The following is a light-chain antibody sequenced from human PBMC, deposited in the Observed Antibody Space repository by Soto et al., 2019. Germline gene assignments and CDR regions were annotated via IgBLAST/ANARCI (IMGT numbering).Light chain of an antibody. J-gene: IGKJ1*01. CDR2: GPG. Sequence: EIVMTQSPATLSVSPGDRATLSCRASQSVSGNLAWYQQRPGQAPRLLIYGPGTRASGTPGRFSGSGSETEVTLAISSLQSEDVAVYYCQQYNNWPPGPFGQGTKVEIK. CDR1: QSVSGN. CDR3: QQYNNWPPGP. V-gene: IGKV3-15*01.